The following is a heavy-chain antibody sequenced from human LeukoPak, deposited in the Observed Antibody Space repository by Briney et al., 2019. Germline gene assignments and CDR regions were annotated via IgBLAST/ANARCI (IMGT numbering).Heavy chain of an antibody. CDR2: VRSRVYGGTT. CDR1: GFTFRDYA. CDR3: TRDPYYFDSSGYYHHAFDI. V-gene: IGHV3-49*04. D-gene: IGHD3-22*01. Sequence: GGSLRLSCTGFGFTFRDYAVSWVRQAPGKGLECIGFVRSRVYGGTTEYAASVKGRFTISRDDSKSIAYLQMNSLKTEDTAVYYCTRDPYYFDSSGYYHHAFDIWGQGTMVAVSS. J-gene: IGHJ3*02.